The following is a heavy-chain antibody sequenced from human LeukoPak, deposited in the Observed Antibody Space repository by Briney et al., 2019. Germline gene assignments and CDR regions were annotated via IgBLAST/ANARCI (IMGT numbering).Heavy chain of an antibody. CDR3: ARDSSIAAAGTLDY. J-gene: IGHJ4*02. Sequence: GGSLRLSCAASGFTFSTYWMKWVRQAPGKGLEWVASIKENGSDKYYVDSVKGRFSISRDNSKNTLYLQMNSLRAEDTAVYYCARDSSIAAAGTLDYWGQGTLVTVSS. D-gene: IGHD6-13*01. CDR1: GFTFSTYW. CDR2: IKENGSDK. V-gene: IGHV3-7*01.